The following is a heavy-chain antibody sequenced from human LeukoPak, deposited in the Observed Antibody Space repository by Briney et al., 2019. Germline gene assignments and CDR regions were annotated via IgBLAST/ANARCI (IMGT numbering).Heavy chain of an antibody. CDR3: ARGSNLYDFWSGYSTGYFQH. D-gene: IGHD3-3*01. J-gene: IGHJ1*01. Sequence: SETLSLTCAVYGGSFSGYYWSWIRQPPGKGLEWIGEINHSGSTNYNPSLKSRVTISVDKSKNQFSLKLSSVTAADTAVYYCARGSNLYDFWSGYSTGYFQHWGQGTLVTVSS. CDR2: INHSGST. V-gene: IGHV4-34*01. CDR1: GGSFSGYY.